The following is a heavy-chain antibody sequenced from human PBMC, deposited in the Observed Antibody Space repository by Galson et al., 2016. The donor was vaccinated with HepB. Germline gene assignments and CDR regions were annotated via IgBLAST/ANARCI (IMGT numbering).Heavy chain of an antibody. Sequence: SVKVSCKVSGYTLSDLSMHWVRQAPGKGLEWMGGFDPEVGDTVYAQKFQGRVTMTEDTSTDTAYMALSSLGSEDTALYYCASASQHSFVDYWGQGTLVTVSS. V-gene: IGHV1-24*01. CDR3: ASASQHSFVDY. CDR1: GYTLSDLS. J-gene: IGHJ4*02. D-gene: IGHD5-18*01. CDR2: FDPEVGDT.